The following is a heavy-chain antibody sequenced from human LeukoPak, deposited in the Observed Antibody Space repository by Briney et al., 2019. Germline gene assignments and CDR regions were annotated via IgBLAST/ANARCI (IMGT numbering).Heavy chain of an antibody. D-gene: IGHD2-15*01. V-gene: IGHV3-30-3*01. CDR3: ARVGSRYCSGANCYDGF. J-gene: IGHJ4*02. CDR2: ISYDGNNQ. Sequence: ETSLRLSCAVSGFAFSSLAMHWVRQAPGKGLEWVAFISYDGNNQYYADSVKGRFTISRDNSKNTLYLQMNNLRAEDTAIYYCARVGSRYCSGANCYDGFWGQGTLVSVSS. CDR1: GFAFSSLA.